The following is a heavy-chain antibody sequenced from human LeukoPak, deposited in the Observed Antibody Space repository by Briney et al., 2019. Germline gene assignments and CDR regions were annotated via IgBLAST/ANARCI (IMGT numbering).Heavy chain of an antibody. CDR1: GFTFSSYS. CDR2: ISSSSSYI. CDR3: ARAMTTVTTYYY. Sequence: PGGSLRLSCAASGFTFSSYSMNWVRQAPGKGLEWVSSISSSSSYIYYADSVKGRFIISRDNAKNSLYLQMNSLRAEDTAVYYCARAMTTVTTYYYWGQGTLVTVSS. J-gene: IGHJ4*02. V-gene: IGHV3-21*01. D-gene: IGHD4-17*01.